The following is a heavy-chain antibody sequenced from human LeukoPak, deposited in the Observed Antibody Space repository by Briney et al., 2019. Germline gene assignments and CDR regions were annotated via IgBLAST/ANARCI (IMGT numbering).Heavy chain of an antibody. V-gene: IGHV3-23*01. CDR2: ISGDAGRT. Sequence: GGSLRLSCAASGFTFSSYGMNWVRQAPGKGLEWVSGISGDAGRTYYADSVKGRFTIYRDNSKNTVYLQMNSLRSEDTAVYYCARESGSYSQYFDYWGQGTLVTVSS. J-gene: IGHJ4*02. CDR1: GFTFSSYG. CDR3: ARESGSYSQYFDY. D-gene: IGHD1-26*01.